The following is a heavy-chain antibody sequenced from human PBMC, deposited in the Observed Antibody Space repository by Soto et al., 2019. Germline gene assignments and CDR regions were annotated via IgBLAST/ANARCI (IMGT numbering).Heavy chain of an antibody. J-gene: IGHJ4*02. Sequence: PGGSLRLSCAASGFTFSSYAMSWVRQAPGKGLEWVSAISGSGGSTYYADSVKGRFTISRDNSKNTLYLQMNSLRAEDTAVYYCASVEFDYETAFDYWGQGTLVTVSS. CDR3: ASVEFDYETAFDY. D-gene: IGHD4-17*01. CDR1: GFTFSSYA. CDR2: ISGSGGST. V-gene: IGHV3-23*01.